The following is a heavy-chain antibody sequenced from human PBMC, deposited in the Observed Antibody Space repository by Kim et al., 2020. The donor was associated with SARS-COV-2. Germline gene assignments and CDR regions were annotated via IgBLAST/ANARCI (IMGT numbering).Heavy chain of an antibody. CDR3: ATEFGESTETRGYFDY. Sequence: KFQGRVTMTEATSTDTAYMELSSLRSEDTAVYYCATEFGESTETRGYFDYWGQGTLVTVSS. V-gene: IGHV1-24*01. J-gene: IGHJ4*02. D-gene: IGHD3-10*01.